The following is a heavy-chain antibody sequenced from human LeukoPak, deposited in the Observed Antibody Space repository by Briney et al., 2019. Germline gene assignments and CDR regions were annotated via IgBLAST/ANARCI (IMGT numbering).Heavy chain of an antibody. V-gene: IGHV3-30*03. CDR1: GFTFSSYG. J-gene: IGHJ4*02. CDR3: VRISMGYYDY. Sequence: GGSLRLSCAASGFTFSSYGMHWVRQAPGKGLEWVAVISYDGSNKFYADSVKGRFTISRDNSKNTLYLQMSSLRAEDTAVYYCVRISMGYYDYWGQGTLVTVSS. CDR2: ISYDGSNK. D-gene: IGHD2/OR15-2a*01.